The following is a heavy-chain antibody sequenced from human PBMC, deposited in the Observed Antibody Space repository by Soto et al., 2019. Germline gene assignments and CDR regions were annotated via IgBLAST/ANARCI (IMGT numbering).Heavy chain of an antibody. V-gene: IGHV4-39*01. J-gene: IGHJ4*02. CDR2: ISYSGST. CDR1: DGSINSDSYY. D-gene: IGHD4-4*01. Sequence: PSETLSLTCTVSDGSINSDSYYWGWIRQPPEKGLEWIASISYSGSTYYNPTLKSRLIISADTSKNQFFLRLTSVTAADTGVYFCARTLVPQVTGYVDSDYRWTIDQWGQGTLVTVSS. CDR3: ARTLVPQVTGYVDSDYRWTIDQ.